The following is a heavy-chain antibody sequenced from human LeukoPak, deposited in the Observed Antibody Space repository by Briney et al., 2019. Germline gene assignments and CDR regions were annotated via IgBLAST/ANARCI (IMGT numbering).Heavy chain of an antibody. Sequence: SETLSLTCAVYGGSFSGYYWSWIRQPPGKGLEWIGEINHSGSTNYNPSLKSRVTISVDTSKNQFSLKLSSVTAADTAVYYCARDRAMAGNHAFDIWGQGTMVTASS. D-gene: IGHD6-19*01. J-gene: IGHJ3*02. CDR2: INHSGST. CDR1: GGSFSGYY. V-gene: IGHV4-34*01. CDR3: ARDRAMAGNHAFDI.